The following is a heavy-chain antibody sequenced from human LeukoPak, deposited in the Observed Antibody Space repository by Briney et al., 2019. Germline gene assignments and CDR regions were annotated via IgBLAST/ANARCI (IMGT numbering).Heavy chain of an antibody. Sequence: GGSLRLSCAASGFMLSSTWMHWVRQAPGKGLEWVSIIYSGGSTYYADSVKGRFTISRDNSKNTLYLQMNSLRAEDTAVYYCARSPQYSYGFAFDIWGQGTMVTVSS. CDR2: IYSGGST. CDR1: GFMLSSTW. CDR3: ARSPQYSYGFAFDI. D-gene: IGHD5-18*01. V-gene: IGHV3-53*01. J-gene: IGHJ3*02.